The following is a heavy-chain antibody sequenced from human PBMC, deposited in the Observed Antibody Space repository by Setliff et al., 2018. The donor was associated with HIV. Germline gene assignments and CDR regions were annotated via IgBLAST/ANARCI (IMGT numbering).Heavy chain of an antibody. D-gene: IGHD3-10*01. Sequence: SETLSLTCAVYGGSFSGYSWIWIRQPPGKGLEWIGEINHSGSANYNPSLKRRVTISADTSKNQFSLKMGSLTAADTAVYYCARGWGAGSYSRPSWFDPWGQGTLVTVSS. CDR1: GGSFSGYS. CDR3: ARGWGAGSYSRPSWFDP. J-gene: IGHJ5*02. V-gene: IGHV4-34*01. CDR2: INHSGSA.